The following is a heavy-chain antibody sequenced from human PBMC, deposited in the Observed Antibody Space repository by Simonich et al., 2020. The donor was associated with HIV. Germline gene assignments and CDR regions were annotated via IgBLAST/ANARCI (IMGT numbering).Heavy chain of an antibody. CDR2: INHSGNT. Sequence: QVQLQQWGAGLLKSSETLSLTCAVYGGSFSGYYWSWIRQPAGKGLEWIGEINHSGNTKYKSSLKSRVTISVDTSKNQFSLKLTSVTAADTAVYYCAREKGSSYDYWGQGTLVTVSS. V-gene: IGHV4-34*01. D-gene: IGHD6-13*01. J-gene: IGHJ4*02. CDR1: GGSFSGYY. CDR3: AREKGSSYDY.